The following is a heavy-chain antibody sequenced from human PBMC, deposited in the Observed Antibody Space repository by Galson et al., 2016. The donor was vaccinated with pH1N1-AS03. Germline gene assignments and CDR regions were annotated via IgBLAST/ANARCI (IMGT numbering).Heavy chain of an antibody. CDR1: GGTFTSYA. CDR3: ATPIFHFDYWRGYPPFDY. CDR2: IIAVSGAT. J-gene: IGHJ4*02. Sequence: SVKVSCKVSGGTFTSYAVNWVRQAPGQGLEWMGGIIAVSGATNYAQKFQGRISITADESTGTAYMDVSSLRSEDTAVDYCATPIFHFDYWRGYPPFDYWGQGTLVTVSS. D-gene: IGHD3-3*01. V-gene: IGHV1-69*13.